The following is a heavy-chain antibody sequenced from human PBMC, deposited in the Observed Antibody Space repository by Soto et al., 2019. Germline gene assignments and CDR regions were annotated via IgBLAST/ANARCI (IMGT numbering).Heavy chain of an antibody. Sequence: SETLSLTCTVSGGSISSSSYYWGWIRQPPGKGLEWIGSIYYSGSTYYNPSLKSRVTISVDTSKNQFSLKLSSVTAADTAVYYCARLGGWYMGVFWFDPWGQGTLVTVSS. CDR2: IYYSGST. V-gene: IGHV4-39*01. CDR3: ARLGGWYMGVFWFDP. J-gene: IGHJ5*02. CDR1: GGSISSSSYY. D-gene: IGHD6-19*01.